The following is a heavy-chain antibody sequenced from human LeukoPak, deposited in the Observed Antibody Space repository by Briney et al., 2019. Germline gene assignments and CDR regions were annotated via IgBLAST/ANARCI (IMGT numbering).Heavy chain of an antibody. D-gene: IGHD6-13*01. CDR1: GGTFSSYA. V-gene: IGHV1-69*05. CDR3: ARARLEQQLVPNYFDY. J-gene: IGHJ4*02. Sequence: SVKVSCKASGGTFSSYAISWVRQAPGQGLEWMGRIIPIFGTANYAQKFQGRVTITTDESTSTTYMELSSLRSEDTAVYYYARARLEQQLVPNYFDYWGQGTLVTVSS. CDR2: IIPIFGTA.